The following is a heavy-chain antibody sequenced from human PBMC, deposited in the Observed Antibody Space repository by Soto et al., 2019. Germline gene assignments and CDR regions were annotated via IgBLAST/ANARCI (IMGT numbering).Heavy chain of an antibody. J-gene: IGHJ6*02. V-gene: IGHV1-69*01. CDR2: IIAIFGTA. Sequence: QGQLVQSGAEVKKPGSSVKVSCKASGGTFSSYAISWVRQAPGQGREWVGGIIAIFGTASYEQKFQGRVTITADESTSTAYMELSSLRSEDTAVYYCANTGYSSSWYTHYYYYGMDFWGQGTTVTVSS. D-gene: IGHD6-13*01. CDR1: GGTFSSYA. CDR3: ANTGYSSSWYTHYYYYGMDF.